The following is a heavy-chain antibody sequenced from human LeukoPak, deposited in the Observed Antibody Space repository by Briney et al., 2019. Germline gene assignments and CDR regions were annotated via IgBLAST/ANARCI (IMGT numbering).Heavy chain of an antibody. Sequence: GSLRLSCAASGFTFSSYSMNWFSQAPGRGLEWVSSIDFTSRYIYNADSVKGRFTTSRDNAKNSLDLQMNSLKVEDTAVYYCATPAAGPGAEYSLYWGQGTLVIVSS. V-gene: IGHV3-21*01. J-gene: IGHJ1*01. D-gene: IGHD6-13*01. CDR2: IDFTSRYI. CDR3: ATPAAGPGAEYSLY. CDR1: GFTFSSYS.